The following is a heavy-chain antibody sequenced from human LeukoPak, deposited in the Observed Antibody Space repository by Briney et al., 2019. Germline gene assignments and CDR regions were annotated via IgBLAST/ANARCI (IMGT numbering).Heavy chain of an antibody. CDR2: ISGSGGST. CDR1: GFTVSSNY. Sequence: GGSLRLSCAASGFTVSSNYMSWVRQAPGKGLERVSAISGSGGSTYYADSVKGRFTISRDNSKNTLYLQMNSLRAEDTAVYYCAKHWYSYGFDYWGQGTLVTVSS. CDR3: AKHWYSYGFDY. D-gene: IGHD5-18*01. V-gene: IGHV3-23*01. J-gene: IGHJ4*02.